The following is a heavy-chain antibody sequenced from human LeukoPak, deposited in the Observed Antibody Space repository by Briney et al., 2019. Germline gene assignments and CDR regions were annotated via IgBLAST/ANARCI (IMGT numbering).Heavy chain of an antibody. CDR2: INPNSGGT. Sequence: RASVKVSCKASGYTFTGYYMHWVRQAPGQGLEWMGWINPNSGGTNYAQKFQGRVTMTRDTSISTAYMELSRLRSDDTAVYYCARDSHAWYGQYYFDFWGQGALVTVSS. V-gene: IGHV1-2*02. CDR1: GYTFTGYY. J-gene: IGHJ4*02. D-gene: IGHD6-13*01. CDR3: ARDSHAWYGQYYFDF.